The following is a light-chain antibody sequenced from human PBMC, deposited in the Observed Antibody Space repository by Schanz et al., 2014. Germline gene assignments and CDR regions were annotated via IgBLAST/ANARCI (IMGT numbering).Light chain of an antibody. J-gene: IGLJ3*02. CDR3: CSYTSSNTGV. Sequence: QSALTQPASVSASLGQSVTISCTGTSSDVGGYNYVSWYQQHPGKAPKLMIYEVNKRPSGVSNRFSGSESGNTASLTISGLQAEDEAGYYCCSYTSSNTGVFGGGTKLTVL. V-gene: IGLV2-14*01. CDR2: EVN. CDR1: SSDVGGYNY.